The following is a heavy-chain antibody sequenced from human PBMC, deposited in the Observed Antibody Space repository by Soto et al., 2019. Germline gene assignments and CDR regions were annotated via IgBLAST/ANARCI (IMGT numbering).Heavy chain of an antibody. CDR3: ARRGGKYGDYHWYFDL. V-gene: IGHV4-39*01. CDR2: IHYSGST. J-gene: IGHJ2*01. D-gene: IGHD4-17*01. CDR1: GGSISSSSYY. Sequence: QLQLQESGPGLVKPSETLSLTCTVSGGSISSSSYYWGWIRQPPGKGLEWIASIHYSGSTYYSPSLKSRVTISVDTSVNQFSLNLSSVTAADTAVYYCARRGGKYGDYHWYFDLWGRGTLVTVSS.